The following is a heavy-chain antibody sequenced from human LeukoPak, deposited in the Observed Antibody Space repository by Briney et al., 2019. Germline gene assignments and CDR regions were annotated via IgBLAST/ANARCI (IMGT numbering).Heavy chain of an antibody. Sequence: SVKVSCKAYGGTFSSYAISWVRQAPGQGLEWMGGIIPIFGTANYAQKFQGRVTITADESTSTAYMELSSLRSEDTAVYYCAIYDFWSGYYPERGYFYYGMDVWGQGTTVTVSS. D-gene: IGHD3-3*01. V-gene: IGHV1-69*13. CDR3: AIYDFWSGYYPERGYFYYGMDV. CDR2: IIPIFGTA. CDR1: GGTFSSYA. J-gene: IGHJ6*02.